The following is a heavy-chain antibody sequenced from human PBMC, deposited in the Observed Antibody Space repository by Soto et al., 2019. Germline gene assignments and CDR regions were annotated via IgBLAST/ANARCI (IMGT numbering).Heavy chain of an antibody. CDR1: GFTFSSYW. Sequence: GGSLRLSCAASGFTFSSYWMHWVRQAPGKGLVWVSRISSDVSSTSYADSVKGRFTISRDNAKNTLYLQMDSLSAEDTDVYYWARGVGHSAQDSWGQGT. V-gene: IGHV3-74*01. CDR3: ARGVGHSAQDS. J-gene: IGHJ4*02. D-gene: IGHD3-3*01. CDR2: ISSDVSST.